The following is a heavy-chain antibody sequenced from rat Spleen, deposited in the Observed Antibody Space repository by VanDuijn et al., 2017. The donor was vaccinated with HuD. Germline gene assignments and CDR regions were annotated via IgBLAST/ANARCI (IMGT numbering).Heavy chain of an antibody. CDR3: ARHRQLGYFDY. V-gene: IGHV2-72*01. CDR1: GFSLTSYH. CDR2: IWAGGGT. D-gene: IGHD1-10*01. J-gene: IGHJ2*01. Sequence: QVQLKESGPGLVQPSQTLSLTCTVSGFSLTSYHVSWVRQPPGKSLVWMGTIWAGGGTNYNSAVQSRLSISRETSKSQVFLKMNRLQPEDTGTYYCARHRQLGYFDYWGQGVMVTVSS.